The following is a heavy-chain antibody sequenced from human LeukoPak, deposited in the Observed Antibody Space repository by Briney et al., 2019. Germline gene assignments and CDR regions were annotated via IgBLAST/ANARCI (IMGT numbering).Heavy chain of an antibody. J-gene: IGHJ4*02. V-gene: IGHV3-30-3*01. Sequence: GRALRLSCAASAASGFTFSSYAFHWVRQAPGKGLEWVAVISDDGNNKYYADSVRGRFTISRDNSKSTLFLQMNSLRVEDTAVYYCATEGSVNYYYDISGYYNHWGQGTLVTVSS. CDR2: ISDDGNNK. CDR1: GFTFSSYA. CDR3: ATEGSVNYYYDISGYYNH. D-gene: IGHD3-22*01.